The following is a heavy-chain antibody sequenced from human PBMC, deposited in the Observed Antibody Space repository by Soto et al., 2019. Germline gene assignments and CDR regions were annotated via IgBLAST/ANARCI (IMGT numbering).Heavy chain of an antibody. D-gene: IGHD3-22*01. CDR1: GGSFSGYY. Sequence: PSETLSLTCAVYGGSFSGYYWSWIRQPPGKGLEWIGEINHSGSTNYNPSLKSRVTISVDTSKNQFSLKLSSVTAADTAVYYCARPAGAGYYFSNVEVWGKGTTVTVSS. CDR2: INHSGST. CDR3: ARPAGAGYYFSNVEV. J-gene: IGHJ6*04. V-gene: IGHV4-34*01.